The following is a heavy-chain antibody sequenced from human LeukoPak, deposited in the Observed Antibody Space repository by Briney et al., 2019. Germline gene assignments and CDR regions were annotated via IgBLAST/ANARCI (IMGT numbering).Heavy chain of an antibody. Sequence: GGSLRLSCAASGFTFSSYAMHWVRQAPGKGLEWVAVISYDGSSKYCADSVKGRFTISRDNSKNTLYLQLNSLSAEDTAVYYCARDPTYYYDSSGRRYCYYGMDVWGQGTTVTVS. CDR1: GFTFSSYA. CDR2: ISYDGSSK. J-gene: IGHJ6*02. CDR3: ARDPTYYYDSSGRRYCYYGMDV. D-gene: IGHD3-22*01. V-gene: IGHV3-30-3*01.